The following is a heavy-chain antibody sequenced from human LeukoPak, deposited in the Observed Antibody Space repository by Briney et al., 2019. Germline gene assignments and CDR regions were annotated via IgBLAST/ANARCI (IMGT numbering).Heavy chain of an antibody. CDR1: GFTFSSYA. V-gene: IGHV3-23*01. CDR3: ARDPVITMVRGVSGGEY. Sequence: GESLRLSCAASGFTFSSYAMSWVRQAPGKGLEWVSAISGSGGSTYYADSVKGRFTISRDNSKNTLYLQMNSLRAEDTAVYYCARDPVITMVRGVSGGEYWGQGTLVTVSS. D-gene: IGHD3-10*01. CDR2: ISGSGGST. J-gene: IGHJ4*02.